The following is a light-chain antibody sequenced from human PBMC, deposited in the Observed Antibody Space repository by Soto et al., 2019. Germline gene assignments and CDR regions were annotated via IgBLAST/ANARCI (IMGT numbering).Light chain of an antibody. Sequence: DIHLTQSPSSLSASVGDRVTITCRASQSVGTYVSWYQQKEGKAPKLLINVASTLQSGVASTFSGSGSGTDFTLAISSLQPEDFATYYCQQSASTPQTFGGGTKVDIK. CDR2: VAS. CDR3: QQSASTPQT. J-gene: IGKJ4*01. V-gene: IGKV1-39*01. CDR1: QSVGTY.